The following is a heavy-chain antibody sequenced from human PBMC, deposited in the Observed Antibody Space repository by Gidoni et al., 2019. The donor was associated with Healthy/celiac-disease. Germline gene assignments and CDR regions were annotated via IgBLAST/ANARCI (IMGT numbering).Heavy chain of an antibody. D-gene: IGHD6-13*01. CDR3: ARGGLAAAGFGENYFDY. CDR2: IWYDGSNK. V-gene: IGHV3-33*01. Sequence: QVQLVESGGGVVQPGRSLRLSCAASGFTFSSYGMHWVRQAPGKGLEWVAVIWYDGSNKYYADSVKGRFTISRDNSKNTLYLQMNSLRAEDTAVYYCARGGLAAAGFGENYFDYWGQGTLVTVSS. CDR1: GFTFSSYG. J-gene: IGHJ4*02.